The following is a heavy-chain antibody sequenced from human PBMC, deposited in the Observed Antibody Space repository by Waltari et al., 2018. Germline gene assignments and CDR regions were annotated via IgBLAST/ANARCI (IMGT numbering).Heavy chain of an antibody. D-gene: IGHD6-19*01. J-gene: IGHJ4*02. V-gene: IGHV4-39*01. Sequence: QLQLQESGPGLVKPSETLSLTCTVSGGSISSSSYYWGWIRQPPGKGLEWIGSIYYSGSTYSNPSLKSRVTISVDTSKNQFSLKLSSVTAADTAVYYCARRGLIAVAGTGAFDYWGQGTLVTVSS. CDR1: GGSISSSSYY. CDR3: ARRGLIAVAGTGAFDY. CDR2: IYYSGST.